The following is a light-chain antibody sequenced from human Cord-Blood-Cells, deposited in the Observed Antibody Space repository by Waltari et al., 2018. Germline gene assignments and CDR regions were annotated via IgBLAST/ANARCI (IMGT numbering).Light chain of an antibody. CDR3: QQRSNWPPET. CDR1: QSVSSY. V-gene: IGKV3-11*01. Sequence: EIVLTQSPATLSLSPGERSTLSCRASQSVSSYLAWYQQNPGQAPRLLIYDASNRATGIPARFSGSGSGTDFTLTISSLEPEDFAVYYCQQRSNWPPETFGQGTKLEIK. J-gene: IGKJ2*01. CDR2: DAS.